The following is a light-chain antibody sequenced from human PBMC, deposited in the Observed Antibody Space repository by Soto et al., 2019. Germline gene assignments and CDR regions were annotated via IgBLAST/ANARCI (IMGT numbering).Light chain of an antibody. CDR1: HSVSSN. CDR2: GAS. Sequence: IVLTQSPASLSLSPGESATVSCRAVHSVSSNLAWYQQKPGQAPSLLIYGASIRATGIPARFSGSGSGTDFTLTISSLQSEDFAVYYCQQYNNWPPWTFGPGTKVDIK. V-gene: IGKV3-15*01. J-gene: IGKJ1*01. CDR3: QQYNNWPPWT.